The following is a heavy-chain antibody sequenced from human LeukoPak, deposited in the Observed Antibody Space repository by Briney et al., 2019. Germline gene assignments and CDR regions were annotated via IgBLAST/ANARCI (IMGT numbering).Heavy chain of an antibody. J-gene: IGHJ3*02. CDR3: ARDSPAGSGPIISIAFDI. CDR1: GGSISSGGYY. D-gene: IGHD3-10*01. CDR2: IYYSGST. Sequence: SETLSLTCTVSGGSISSGGYYWSWIRQHPGKGLEWIGDIYYSGSTYYNPSLKSRVTISVDTSKNQFSLKLSSVTAADTAVYYCARDSPAGSGPIISIAFDIWGQGTMVTVSS. V-gene: IGHV4-31*03.